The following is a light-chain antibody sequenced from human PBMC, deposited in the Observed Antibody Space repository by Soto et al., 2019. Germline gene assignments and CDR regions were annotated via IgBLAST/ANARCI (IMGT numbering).Light chain of an antibody. J-gene: IGKJ2*01. CDR1: QSVGIY. CDR3: QQRPNSPVYT. CDR2: DAS. V-gene: IGKV3-11*01. Sequence: EIVLTQSPATLSLSPGERATLSCRASQSVGIYLAWYQQKPGQAPRLLIYDASHRATGIPARFSGSGSGTDFTPTISNLEPEDFAVYYRQQRPNSPVYTFGQGTKVEIK.